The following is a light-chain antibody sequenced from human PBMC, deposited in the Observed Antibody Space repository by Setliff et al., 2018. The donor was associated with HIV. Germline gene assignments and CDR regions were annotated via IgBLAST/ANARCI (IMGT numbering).Light chain of an antibody. CDR1: QSVSSN. CDR2: GAS. Sequence: ERVMTQSPATLSASPGERATLSCRASQSVSSNLAWYQEKPGQVPRLLIYGASTRATGIPARFSGSGSGTEFTLTISSMQSEDFAVYYCQQYNNWPLTFGQGTRWIS. J-gene: IGKJ1*01. V-gene: IGKV3-15*01. CDR3: QQYNNWPLT.